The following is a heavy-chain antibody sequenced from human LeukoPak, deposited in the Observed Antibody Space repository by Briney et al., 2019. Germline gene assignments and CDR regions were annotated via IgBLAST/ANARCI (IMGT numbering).Heavy chain of an antibody. D-gene: IGHD6-19*01. CDR2: ISGRGGST. CDR1: GFTFSSYA. V-gene: IGHV3-23*01. J-gene: IGHJ4*02. Sequence: AGGSLRLSCAASGFTFSSYAMSWVRQAPGKGLEWVSAISGRGGSTYYADSVKGRFTISRDNSKNTLYLQMNSLRAEDTAVYYCAKTLSSGWYFFWGQGTLVTVSS. CDR3: AKTLSSGWYFF.